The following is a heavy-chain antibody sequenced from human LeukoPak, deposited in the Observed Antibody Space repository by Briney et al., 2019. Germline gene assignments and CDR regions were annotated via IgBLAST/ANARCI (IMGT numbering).Heavy chain of an antibody. V-gene: IGHV4-59*01. CDR2: IYYSGST. D-gene: IGHD2-15*01. CDR1: GGSISSYY. CDR3: ASDLGYCSGGSCWPPLGYY. J-gene: IGHJ4*02. Sequence: PSETLSLTCTVSGGSISSYYWSWIRQPPGKGLEWIGYIYYSGSTNYNPSLKSRVTISVDTSKNQFSLKLSSVTAADTAVYYCASDLGYCSGGSCWPPLGYYWGQGTLVTVSS.